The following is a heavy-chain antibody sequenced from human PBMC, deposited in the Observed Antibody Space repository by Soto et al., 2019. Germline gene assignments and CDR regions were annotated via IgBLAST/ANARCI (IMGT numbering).Heavy chain of an antibody. CDR1: GFSLRTSGVG. Sequence: SGPTLVNPTQTLTLTCTFSGFSLRTSGVGVGWIRQPPGKALEWLAIIYWDDDERYSPSLRSRLTITKDTSRNQVVLTMTNMDPVDTATHYCVYRKGDHEYFQHWGQ. J-gene: IGHJ1*01. CDR3: VYRKGDHEYFQH. CDR2: IYWDDDE. D-gene: IGHD2-21*02. V-gene: IGHV2-5*02.